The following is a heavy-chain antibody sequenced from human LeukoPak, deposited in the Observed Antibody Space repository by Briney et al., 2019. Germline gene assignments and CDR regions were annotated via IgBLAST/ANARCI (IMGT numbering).Heavy chain of an antibody. CDR1: GFTFSSYW. Sequence: GGSLRLSCAASGFTFSSYWMSWVRPTPGKGLGWVANIKQDGSEKFYVDSVKGRFTISRDNAKNSLYLQMNSLRPEDTAVYYCARAGEWFDPWGQGTLVTVSS. D-gene: IGHD3-16*01. J-gene: IGHJ5*02. V-gene: IGHV3-7*01. CDR3: ARAGEWFDP. CDR2: IKQDGSEK.